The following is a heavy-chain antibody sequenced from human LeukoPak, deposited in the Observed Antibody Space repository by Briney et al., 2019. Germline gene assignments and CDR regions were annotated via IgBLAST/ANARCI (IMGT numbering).Heavy chain of an antibody. CDR2: IYHSGST. Sequence: SETLSLTCTVSGGSIRSSYYYWGWIRQPPGKGLEWIGYIYHSGSTYYNPSLKSRVTISVDRSKNQFSLKLSSVTAADTAVYYCARFTVTTPGGYYYYGMDVWGQGTTVTVSS. CDR1: GGSIRSSYYY. V-gene: IGHV4-39*07. D-gene: IGHD4-17*01. J-gene: IGHJ6*02. CDR3: ARFTVTTPGGYYYYGMDV.